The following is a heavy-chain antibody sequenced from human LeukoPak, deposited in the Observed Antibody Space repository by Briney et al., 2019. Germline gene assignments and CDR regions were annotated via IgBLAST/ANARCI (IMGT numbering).Heavy chain of an antibody. V-gene: IGHV3-21*01. CDR2: ISSSSSSYI. J-gene: IGHJ3*02. Sequence: GGSLRLSCAASGFTFSSYSMNWVRQAPGKGLEWVSSISSSSSSYIYYADSVKGRFTISRDNAKNSLYLQMNSLRAEDTAVYYCARGWDWGPRRDAFDIWGQGTMVTVSS. D-gene: IGHD3/OR15-3a*01. CDR3: ARGWDWGPRRDAFDI. CDR1: GFTFSSYS.